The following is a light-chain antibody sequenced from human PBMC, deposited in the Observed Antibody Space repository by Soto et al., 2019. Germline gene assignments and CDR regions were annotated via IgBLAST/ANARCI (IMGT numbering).Light chain of an antibody. CDR1: QTINNN. CDR2: GAS. Sequence: VMTQAPATLSVSPGERATLSCRASQTINNNVAWYQLKDGQVPRLVIYGASTRATGVPARFSGSGSGTEFTLTISSPQSEDFAVYYCQQYNNWPPTFGQGTRLEIK. CDR3: QQYNNWPPT. J-gene: IGKJ5*01. V-gene: IGKV3-15*01.